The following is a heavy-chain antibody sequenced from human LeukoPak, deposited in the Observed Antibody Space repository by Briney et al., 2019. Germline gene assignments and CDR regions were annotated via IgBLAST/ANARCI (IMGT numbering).Heavy chain of an antibody. CDR1: GGSFSGYY. Sequence: PSETLSLTCAVYGGSFSGYYWSWIRQPPGKGLEWIGEINHSGSTNYNPSLKSRVTISVDTSKNQFSLKLSSVTAADTAVYYCARGAERDFQLWGQGTLVTVSS. V-gene: IGHV4-34*01. J-gene: IGHJ1*01. D-gene: IGHD5-24*01. CDR2: INHSGST. CDR3: ARGAERDFQL.